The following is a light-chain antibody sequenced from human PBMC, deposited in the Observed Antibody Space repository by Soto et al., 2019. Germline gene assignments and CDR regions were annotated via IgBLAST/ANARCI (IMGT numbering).Light chain of an antibody. CDR2: DAS. V-gene: IGKV1-5*01. Sequence: GDRVTITCRASQSITTFLAWYQQKPGKAPQILIYDASKLEPGVPSRLSGGGSGTEFTLTISSLQPDDFATYYCQQYSTYPRTVGGGTKVDIK. CDR1: QSITTF. CDR3: QQYSTYPRT. J-gene: IGKJ4*01.